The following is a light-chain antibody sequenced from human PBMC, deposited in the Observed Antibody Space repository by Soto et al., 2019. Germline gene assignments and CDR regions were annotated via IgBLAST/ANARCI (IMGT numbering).Light chain of an antibody. CDR1: SGYSNYR. Sequence: QPVLTQPPSASASLGATVTLTCTLSSGYSNYRVDWYQQRPGKGPRLVMRVDAGGIVGSRADGIPDRFSVMGSGLNRYLIIKNIQEEDESDYHGGADHGSGSNFVKVFGGGTKLTVL. CDR3: GADHGSGSNFVKV. J-gene: IGLJ2*01. V-gene: IGLV9-49*03. CDR2: VDAGGIVG.